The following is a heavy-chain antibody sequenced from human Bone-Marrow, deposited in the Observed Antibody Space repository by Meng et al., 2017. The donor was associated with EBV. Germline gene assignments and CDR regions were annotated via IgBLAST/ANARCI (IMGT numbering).Heavy chain of an antibody. D-gene: IGHD2-15*01. CDR1: GKTSTSHA. CDR2: INTGNGNT. V-gene: IGHV1-3*04. Sequence: QGHVVRYLPWVQKPVVSMTGSCKAAGKTSTSHAMHWVRQAPGQTLEWIGWINTGNGNTKYSQTYQGRVTISRDTTASTAYMELSSLRSENTAVYYCARDGCSGCSCYHKFDYWGQGTLVTVSS. CDR3: ARDGCSGCSCYHKFDY. J-gene: IGHJ4*02.